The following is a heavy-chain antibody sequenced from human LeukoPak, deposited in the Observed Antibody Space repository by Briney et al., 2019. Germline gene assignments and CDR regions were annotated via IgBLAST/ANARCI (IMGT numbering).Heavy chain of an antibody. CDR1: GYSISIGYY. Sequence: SSETLSLTCAVSGYSISIGYYWGWIRPPPGKGLEWIGEINHSGSTNYNPSPKSRVTISVDTSKNQFSLKLSSVTAADTAVYYCARELKRYSSGPEGYWGQGTLVTVSS. V-gene: IGHV4-38-2*02. CDR3: ARELKRYSSGPEGY. J-gene: IGHJ4*02. CDR2: INHSGST. D-gene: IGHD2-15*01.